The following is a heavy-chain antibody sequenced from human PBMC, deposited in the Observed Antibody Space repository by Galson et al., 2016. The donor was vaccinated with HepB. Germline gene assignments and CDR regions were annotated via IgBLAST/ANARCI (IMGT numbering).Heavy chain of an antibody. CDR2: ISYDGSNN. J-gene: IGHJ4*02. V-gene: IGHV3-30*18. D-gene: IGHD3-9*01. CDR3: AKGLRYFDWFYFDF. Sequence: SLRLSCAASGFTFSSYGMHWVRQAPGKGLEWVAVISYDGSNNYYADSVKGRFTISRDNSNNTLFLHMNSLRAGDTAMYYCAKGLRYFDWFYFDFWGQGNLVTVSS. CDR1: GFTFSSYG.